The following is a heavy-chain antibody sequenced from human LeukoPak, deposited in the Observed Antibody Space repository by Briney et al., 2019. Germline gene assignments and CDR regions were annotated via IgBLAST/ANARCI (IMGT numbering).Heavy chain of an antibody. CDR1: GYTFIDYS. V-gene: IGHV1-2*02. J-gene: IGHJ4*02. Sequence: ASVKVSCKASGYTFIDYSIHWVRQAPGQGLEWMGEINPNNGVTNFAPEFQGRVTMTRDTSITTAFMELSSLRYADTAIYYCATHCSGAACFDYWGQGTLVTVSS. CDR3: ATHCSGAACFDY. CDR2: INPNNGVT. D-gene: IGHD2-15*01.